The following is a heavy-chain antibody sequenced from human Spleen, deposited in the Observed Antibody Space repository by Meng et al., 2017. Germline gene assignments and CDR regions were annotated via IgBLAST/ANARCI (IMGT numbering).Heavy chain of an antibody. CDR2: IGHSGFT. CDR3: ARHQDGYSWSY. CDR1: GGSISTSGYY. Sequence: QPQLQESGPGLVKPSEALSLTCSVSGGSISTSGYYWGWIRQPPGKGLEWIGSIGHSGFTYYTPSLKSRVTVSIDTSRNQFSLWLTSVTAADTAVYYCARHQDGYSWSYWGQGTLVTVSS. D-gene: IGHD5-18*01. V-gene: IGHV4-39*01. J-gene: IGHJ4*02.